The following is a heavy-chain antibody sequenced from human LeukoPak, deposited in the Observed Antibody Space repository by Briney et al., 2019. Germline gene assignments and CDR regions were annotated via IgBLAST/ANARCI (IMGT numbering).Heavy chain of an antibody. D-gene: IGHD4-23*01. J-gene: IGHJ4*02. Sequence: GGSLRLSCAASGFTFTNHAMSWVRQAPGKGPEWVSAISLSGGTTYYADSVKGRFTISRDNSKNTLYLQMNSLRAEDTAVYYCTRDLMDFDYGDKGGNYWGQGTLVTVSS. CDR2: ISLSGGTT. CDR3: TRDLMDFDYGDKGGNY. V-gene: IGHV3-23*01. CDR1: GFTFTNHA.